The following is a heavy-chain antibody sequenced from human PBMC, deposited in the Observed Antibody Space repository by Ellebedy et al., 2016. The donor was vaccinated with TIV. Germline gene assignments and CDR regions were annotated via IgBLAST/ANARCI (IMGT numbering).Heavy chain of an antibody. CDR1: GGSISSSSYY. Sequence: MPSETLSLTCTVSGGSISSSSYYWGWIRQPPGKGLEWIGSIYYSGSTYYNPSLKSRVTISVDTSKNQFSLKLSSVTAADTAVYYCARMSSGYYWDFDYWGQGTLVTVSS. V-gene: IGHV4-39*01. CDR2: IYYSGST. CDR3: ARMSSGYYWDFDY. D-gene: IGHD3-22*01. J-gene: IGHJ4*02.